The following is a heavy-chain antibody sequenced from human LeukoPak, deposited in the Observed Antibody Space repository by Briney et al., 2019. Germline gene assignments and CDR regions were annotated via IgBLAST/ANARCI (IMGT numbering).Heavy chain of an antibody. CDR3: ARDPGGYSTGGAFDI. V-gene: IGHV1-2*02. CDR1: GYTFTSYY. Sequence: ASVKVSCKASGYTFTSYYMHWVRQAPGQGLEWMGWINPNTGDTNFPQKFQGRVTLTRDTSISTIFMDLSRLTSDDTAVYYCARDPGGYSTGGAFDIWGQGTMVIVSS. D-gene: IGHD2-21*01. CDR2: INPNTGDT. J-gene: IGHJ3*02.